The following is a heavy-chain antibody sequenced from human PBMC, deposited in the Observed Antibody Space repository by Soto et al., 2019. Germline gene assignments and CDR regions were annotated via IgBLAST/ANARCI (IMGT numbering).Heavy chain of an antibody. V-gene: IGHV6-1*01. CDR2: TYYRSKWYT. CDR1: GDSVASNSAA. D-gene: IGHD3-3*01. CDR3: TTGATSGRYVNYYYSIDV. Sequence: PSQTLSLTCAISGDSVASNSAAWNWIRQSPSRGLEWLGRTYYRSKWYTDYAESVKSRITINPDTSKNQVSLQLKSVTPEDTAVYYCTTGATSGRYVNYYYSIDVWGQGTTVTVSS. J-gene: IGHJ6*02.